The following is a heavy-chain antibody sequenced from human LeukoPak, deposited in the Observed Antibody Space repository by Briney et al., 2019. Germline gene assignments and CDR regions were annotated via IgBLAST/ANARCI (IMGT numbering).Heavy chain of an antibody. D-gene: IGHD2-15*01. CDR2: IRYDGSNK. CDR3: AKLVVVAATRQNY. CDR1: GFTFSSYG. J-gene: IGHJ4*02. Sequence: GGSLRLSCAASGFTFSSYGMHWVRQAPGKGLEWVAFIRYDGSNKYYADSVEGRFTISRDNSKNTLYLQMNSLRAEDTAVYYCAKLVVVAATRQNYWGQGTLVTVSS. V-gene: IGHV3-30*02.